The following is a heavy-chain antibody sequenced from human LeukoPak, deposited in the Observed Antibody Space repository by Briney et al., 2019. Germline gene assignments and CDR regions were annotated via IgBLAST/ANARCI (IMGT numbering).Heavy chain of an antibody. CDR2: IIPILGIA. J-gene: IGHJ5*02. D-gene: IGHD2-15*01. Sequence: ASVKVSCKASGGTFSSYAISWVRQAPGQGLEWMGRIIPILGIANYAQKFQGRGTITADKSTSTAYMELSSLRSEDTAVYYCARTLVVVAAMSAYWFDPWGQGTLVTVSS. V-gene: IGHV1-69*04. CDR1: GGTFSSYA. CDR3: ARTLVVVAAMSAYWFDP.